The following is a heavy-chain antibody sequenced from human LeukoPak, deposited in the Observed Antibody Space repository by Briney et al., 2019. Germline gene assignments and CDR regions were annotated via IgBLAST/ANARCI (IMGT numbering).Heavy chain of an antibody. CDR3: SKWGDYDVLTGYYDSDF. Sequence: PGASLRPSCAASGFTFNNYAMSWVRQAPGKGLEWVSAILGSGRSAYYADSVKGRFTISRDNSKNSLFLQMNSLRVEDTALYYCSKWGDYDVLTGYYDSDFWGQGTLVTVSA. V-gene: IGHV3-23*01. CDR2: ILGSGRSA. D-gene: IGHD3-9*01. CDR1: GFTFNNYA. J-gene: IGHJ4*02.